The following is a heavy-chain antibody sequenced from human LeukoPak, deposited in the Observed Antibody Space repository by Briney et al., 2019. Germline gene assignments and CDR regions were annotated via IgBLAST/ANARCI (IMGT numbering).Heavy chain of an antibody. CDR1: GFTFSSYA. CDR2: ISYDGSNK. CDR3: ARGRDGGYVLDY. D-gene: IGHD5-12*01. V-gene: IGHV3-30-3*01. Sequence: GGSLRLSCAASGFTFSSYAMHWVRQAPGKGLEWVAVISYDGSNKYYADSVKGRFTISRDNSKNTLYLQMNSLRAEDTAVYYCARGRDGGYVLDYWGQGTLVTVSS. J-gene: IGHJ4*02.